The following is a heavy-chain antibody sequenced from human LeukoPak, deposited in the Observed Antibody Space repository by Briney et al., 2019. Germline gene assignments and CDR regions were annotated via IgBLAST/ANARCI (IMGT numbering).Heavy chain of an antibody. J-gene: IGHJ4*02. Sequence: GEPLKISRKGSGYSFTTYYIGWVRQMPGKGLEWMGVIYPGDSDTIYSPSFQGQVTFSADKSINTAYLQWSSLKASDTAMFYCARLAGYCTSMYCSPFDYWGQGTLVTVSS. CDR2: IYPGDSDT. D-gene: IGHD2-2*01. V-gene: IGHV5-51*01. CDR3: ARLAGYCTSMYCSPFDY. CDR1: GYSFTTYY.